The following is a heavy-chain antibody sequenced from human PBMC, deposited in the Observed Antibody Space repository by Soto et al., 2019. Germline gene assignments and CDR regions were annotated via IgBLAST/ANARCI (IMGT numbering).Heavy chain of an antibody. CDR2: IDQDGSTT. CDR1: GFTFSSYW. Sequence: EVQLVDSGGGLVQPGGSLTLSCAASGFTFSSYWLNWVRQAPGKGLERVANIDQDGSTTDYVGSVKGRFTISRDNAKKSLYLQMNSLRAEDTALYYCASDLYSGTSDYWGQGTLVTVSS. D-gene: IGHD1-26*01. CDR3: ASDLYSGTSDY. V-gene: IGHV3-7*05. J-gene: IGHJ4*02.